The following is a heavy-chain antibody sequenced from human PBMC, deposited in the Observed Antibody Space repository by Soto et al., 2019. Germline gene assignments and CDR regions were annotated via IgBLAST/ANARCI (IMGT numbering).Heavy chain of an antibody. J-gene: IGHJ4*02. D-gene: IGHD4-17*01. Sequence: QVQLQESGPGLVKPSQTLSLTYTVSGGSISSGGYYWSWIRQHPGKGLEWIGYIYYSGSTYYNPSLKSRVTISVDTSKNQFSLKLSSVTAADTAVYYCARDLFYGDRPPLFGYWGQGTLVTVSS. CDR3: ARDLFYGDRPPLFGY. V-gene: IGHV4-31*03. CDR2: IYYSGST. CDR1: GGSISSGGYY.